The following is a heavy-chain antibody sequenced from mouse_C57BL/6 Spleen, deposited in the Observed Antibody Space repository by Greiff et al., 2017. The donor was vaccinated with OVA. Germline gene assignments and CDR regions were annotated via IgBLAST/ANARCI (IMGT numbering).Heavy chain of an antibody. D-gene: IGHD2-5*01. CDR1: GYTFTSYW. CDR2: IYPGSGST. Sequence: QVQLKQSGAELVKPGASVKMSCKASGYTFTSYWITWVKQRPGQGLEWIGDIYPGSGSTNYNEKFKSKATLTVDTSSSTAYMQLSSLTSEDSAVYYCARWGYSNYDAMDYWGQGTSVTVSS. CDR3: ARWGYSNYDAMDY. J-gene: IGHJ4*01. V-gene: IGHV1-55*01.